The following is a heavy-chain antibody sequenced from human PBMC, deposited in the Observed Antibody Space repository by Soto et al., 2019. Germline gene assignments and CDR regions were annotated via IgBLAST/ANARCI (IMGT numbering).Heavy chain of an antibody. CDR2: NRSKTDGGTT. CDR3: TPRPVIRPSVRLAN. D-gene: IGHD3-16*02. V-gene: IGHV3-15*01. Sequence: MSWIRQAQGKGIKWIGRNRSKTDGGTTQYAAPVKGRVTISRDDSKNTVYLQMNTLETEDTAVYYCTPRPVIRPSVRLANWGQGTLVTV. J-gene: IGHJ4*02.